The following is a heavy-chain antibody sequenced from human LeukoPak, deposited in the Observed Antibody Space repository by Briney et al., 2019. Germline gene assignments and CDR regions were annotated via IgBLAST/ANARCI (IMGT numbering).Heavy chain of an antibody. D-gene: IGHD2-21*02. Sequence: ASVKVSCKASGYTFTSYGISWARQAPGQGLEWMGWSSAYNGNTNYAQKLQGRVTMTTDTSTSTAYMELRSLRSDDTAVYYCARDPGCGGDCYFPTSDYWGQGTLVTVSS. CDR2: SSAYNGNT. CDR1: GYTFTSYG. J-gene: IGHJ4*02. CDR3: ARDPGCGGDCYFPTSDY. V-gene: IGHV1-18*01.